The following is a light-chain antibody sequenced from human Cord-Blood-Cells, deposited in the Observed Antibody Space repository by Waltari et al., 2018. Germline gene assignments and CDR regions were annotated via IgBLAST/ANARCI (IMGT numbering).Light chain of an antibody. CDR2: AAS. CDR1: HGISSY. Sequence: DIQMTQSTSSLSASVGDRVTITCRASHGISSYLNWYQQKPGKAPKLLIYAASSLQSGVPSRFSGSGSGTDFTLTISSLQPEDFATYYCQQSYSTWTFGQGTKVEIK. CDR3: QQSYSTWT. V-gene: IGKV1-39*01. J-gene: IGKJ1*01.